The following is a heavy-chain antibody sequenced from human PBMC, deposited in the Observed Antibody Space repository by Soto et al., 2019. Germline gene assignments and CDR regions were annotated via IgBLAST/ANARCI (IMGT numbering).Heavy chain of an antibody. J-gene: IGHJ4*02. CDR1: GFTFSSYA. Sequence: GGSLRLSCAASGFTFSSYAMSWVRQAPGKGLEWVSAISGSGGSTYYADSVKGRFTISRDNSKNTLYLQMNSLRAEDTAVYYCAKDHELYSGYDSGDYWGQGTLVTVSS. V-gene: IGHV3-23*01. CDR3: AKDHELYSGYDSGDY. CDR2: ISGSGGST. D-gene: IGHD5-12*01.